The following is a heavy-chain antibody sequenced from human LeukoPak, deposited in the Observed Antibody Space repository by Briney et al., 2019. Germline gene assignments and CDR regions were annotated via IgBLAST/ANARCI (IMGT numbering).Heavy chain of an antibody. D-gene: IGHD5-18*01. CDR3: ARLRGYSYGLAFDY. J-gene: IGHJ4*02. CDR2: INHSGST. CDR1: GGSFSGYY. Sequence: SETLSLTCAVYGGSFSGYYWSWIRQPPGKGLEWIGGINHSGSTNYNPSLKSRVTISVDTSKNQFSLKLSSVTAADTAVYYCARLRGYSYGLAFDYWGQGTLVTVSS. V-gene: IGHV4-34*01.